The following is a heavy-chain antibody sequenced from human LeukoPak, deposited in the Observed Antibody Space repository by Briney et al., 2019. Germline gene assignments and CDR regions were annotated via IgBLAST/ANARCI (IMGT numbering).Heavy chain of an antibody. V-gene: IGHV1-2*02. J-gene: IGHJ5*02. CDR2: INPNSGGT. D-gene: IGHD3-10*01. CDR3: ARVAWFGELYWFDP. CDR1: GYTFTSYG. Sequence: ASVKVSCKASGYTFTSYGISWVRQAPGQGLEWMGWINPNSGGTNYAQKFQGRVTMTRDTSISTAYMELSRLRSDDTAVYYCARVAWFGELYWFDPWGQGTLVTVSS.